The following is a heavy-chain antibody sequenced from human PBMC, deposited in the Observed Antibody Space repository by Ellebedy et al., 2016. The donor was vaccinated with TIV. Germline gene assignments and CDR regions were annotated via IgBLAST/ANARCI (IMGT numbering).Heavy chain of an antibody. D-gene: IGHD2-15*01. V-gene: IGHV1-18*01. CDR3: ARYCSGGSCSQEVEY. CDR2: ISAYNGHT. Sequence: ASVKVSCKASGYTFTNYGVSWVRQAPGQGLEWLGWISAYNGHTDYAQKFQGRVTLTTDTSTSTAYMELRSLRSDDTAVYYCARYCSGGSCSQEVEYWGQGALVTVSS. CDR1: GYTFTNYG. J-gene: IGHJ4*02.